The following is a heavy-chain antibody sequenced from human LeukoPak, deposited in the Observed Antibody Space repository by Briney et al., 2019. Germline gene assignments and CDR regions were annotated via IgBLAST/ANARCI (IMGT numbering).Heavy chain of an antibody. V-gene: IGHV1-18*01. CDR2: ISAYNGNT. J-gene: IGHJ5*02. D-gene: IGHD3-22*01. CDR3: ALERYYYDSSGYYH. CDR1: GYTFTSYG. Sequence: ASVKVSCKASGYTFTSYGISWVRQAPGKGLAWMGWISAYNGNTNYAQKLQGRVTMTTDTSTSTAYMELRSLRSDDTAVYYCALERYYYDSSGYYHWGQGTLVTVSS.